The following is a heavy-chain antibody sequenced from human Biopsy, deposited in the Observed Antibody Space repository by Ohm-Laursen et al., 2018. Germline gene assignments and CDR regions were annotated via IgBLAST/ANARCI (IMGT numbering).Heavy chain of an antibody. CDR1: GGTFSSFG. V-gene: IGHV1-69*13. D-gene: IGHD1-1*01. Sequence: GAPVQVSCTASGGTFSSFGISWARQAPGQGLEWMGETNSMSGTTNYAQTFQGRITITADESTSTAYMEASRLRSEDTAVYYCAKRGVERGRPLAYWGQGTLVTVSS. J-gene: IGHJ4*02. CDR2: TNSMSGTT. CDR3: AKRGVERGRPLAY.